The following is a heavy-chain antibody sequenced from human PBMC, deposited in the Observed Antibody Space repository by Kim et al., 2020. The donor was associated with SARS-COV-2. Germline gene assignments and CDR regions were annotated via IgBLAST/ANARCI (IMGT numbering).Heavy chain of an antibody. CDR3: AGISGHYFDY. J-gene: IGHJ4*02. V-gene: IGHV4-4*09. D-gene: IGHD1-26*01. Sequence: TTNSTPSLKSRVTISVDTSKNQFSLKLSSVTAADTAVYYCAGISGHYFDYWGQGTLVTVSS. CDR2: TT.